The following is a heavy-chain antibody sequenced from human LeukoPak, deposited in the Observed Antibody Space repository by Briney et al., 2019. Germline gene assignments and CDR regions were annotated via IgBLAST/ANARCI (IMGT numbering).Heavy chain of an antibody. CDR3: ARGYYDYVWGSYRHLIWFDP. Sequence: PSETLSLTCTVSGGSISSYYWSWIRQPPGKGLEWIGYIYYSGSTNYNPSLKSRVTISVDTFKNQFSLKLSSVTAADTAVYYCARGYYDYVWGSYRHLIWFDPWGQGTLVTVSS. J-gene: IGHJ5*02. CDR2: IYYSGST. V-gene: IGHV4-59*08. D-gene: IGHD3-16*02. CDR1: GGSISSYY.